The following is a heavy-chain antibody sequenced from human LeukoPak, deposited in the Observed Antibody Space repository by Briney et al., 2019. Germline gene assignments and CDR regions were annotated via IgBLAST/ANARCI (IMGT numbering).Heavy chain of an antibody. J-gene: IGHJ6*03. Sequence: ASVKVSCKASGYTFTSYYMHWVRQAPGQGLEWMGIINPSGGSTNYAQKFQGRVTITADESTSTAYMELYSLRSEDTAVYFCARDRGYSYAKKSSNYYYMDVWGKGTTVTISS. D-gene: IGHD5-18*01. CDR1: GYTFTSYY. CDR2: INPSGGST. CDR3: ARDRGYSYAKKSSNYYYMDV. V-gene: IGHV1-46*01.